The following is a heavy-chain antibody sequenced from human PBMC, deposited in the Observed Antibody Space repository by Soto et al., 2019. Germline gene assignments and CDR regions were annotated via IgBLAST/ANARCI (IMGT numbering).Heavy chain of an antibody. J-gene: IGHJ6*02. CDR3: ATNYAYYYYYGMDV. Sequence: PSETLSLTCTVSSGSISSSSYYWGWIRQPPGKGLEWIGSIYYSGSTYYNPSLKSRVTISVDTSKNQFSLKLSSVTAADTAVYYCATNYAYYYYYGMDVWGQGTTVTVSS. CDR1: SGSISSSSYY. CDR2: IYYSGST. D-gene: IGHD4-4*01. V-gene: IGHV4-39*01.